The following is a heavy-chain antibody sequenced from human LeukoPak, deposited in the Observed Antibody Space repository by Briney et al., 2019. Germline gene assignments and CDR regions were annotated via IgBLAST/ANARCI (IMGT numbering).Heavy chain of an antibody. CDR1: GGSISGYY. Sequence: PSETLSLTCTVSGGSISGYYWSWVRQSPAKGLEWIGYIHYSGSTNYNPSLTSRCTISVDTFKNQFSLNLPYVTAADTAVYYCARDLSNKDPSTGFYYYYGMDVWGKGTTVTVSS. J-gene: IGHJ6*04. V-gene: IGHV4-59*01. CDR2: IHYSGST. CDR3: ARDLSNKDPSTGFYYYYGMDV. D-gene: IGHD3-9*01.